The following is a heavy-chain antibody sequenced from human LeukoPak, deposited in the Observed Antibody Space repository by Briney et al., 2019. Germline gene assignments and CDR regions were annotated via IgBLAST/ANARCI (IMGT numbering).Heavy chain of an antibody. CDR2: MNPNSGNT. V-gene: IGHV1-8*01. Sequence: ASVRVSCKASGYTFTSYDINWVRQATGQGLEWMGWMNPNSGNTGYAQKFQGRVTMTRNTSISTAYMELRSLRSEDTAVYYCARNLPLTGDFDFWGPGTMVTVSS. CDR1: GYTFTSYD. D-gene: IGHD7-27*01. J-gene: IGHJ4*02. CDR3: ARNLPLTGDFDF.